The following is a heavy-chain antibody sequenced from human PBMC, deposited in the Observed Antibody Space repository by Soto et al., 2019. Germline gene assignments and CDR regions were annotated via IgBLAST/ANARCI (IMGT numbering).Heavy chain of an antibody. J-gene: IGHJ4*02. CDR1: GGSFGGYY. V-gene: IGHV4-34*01. Sequence: SETLSLTCAVYGGSFGGYYWSWIRQPPGKGLEWIGEINHSGSTNYNPSLKSRVTISVDTSKNQFSLKLSSVTAADTAVYYYARDEPNTVTPLDYWGQGTLVTVSS. CDR3: ARDEPNTVTPLDY. D-gene: IGHD4-17*01. CDR2: INHSGST.